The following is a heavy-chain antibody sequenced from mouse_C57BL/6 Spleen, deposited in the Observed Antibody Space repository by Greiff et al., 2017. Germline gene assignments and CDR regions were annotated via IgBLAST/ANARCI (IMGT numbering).Heavy chain of an antibody. CDR1: GYTFTSYW. CDR2: IHPNSGST. D-gene: IGHD1-1*01. V-gene: IGHV1-64*01. CDR3: ARGTTVYYFDY. Sequence: SGAELVKPGASVKLSCKASGYTFTSYWMHWVKQRPGQGLEWIGMIHPNSGSTNYNEKFKSKATLTVDKSSSTAYMQLSSLTSEDSAVYYCARGTTVYYFDYWGQGTTLTVSS. J-gene: IGHJ2*01.